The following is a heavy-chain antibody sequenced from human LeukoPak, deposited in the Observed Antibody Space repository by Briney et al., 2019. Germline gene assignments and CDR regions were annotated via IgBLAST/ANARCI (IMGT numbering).Heavy chain of an antibody. J-gene: IGHJ6*02. CDR3: ARDATMVTMHYYYYGMDV. D-gene: IGHD5-18*01. CDR2: ISSSSSTI. CDR1: GFTFSSYS. Sequence: GGSLRLSCAASGFTFSSYSMNWVRQAPGKGLEWVSYISSSSSTIYYADSVKGRFTISRDNAKNSLYLQMNSLRDEDTAVYYCARDATMVTMHYYYYGMDVWGQGTTGTVSS. V-gene: IGHV3-48*02.